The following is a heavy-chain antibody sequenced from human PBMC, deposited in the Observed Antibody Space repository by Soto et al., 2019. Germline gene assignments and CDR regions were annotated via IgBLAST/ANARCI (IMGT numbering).Heavy chain of an antibody. Sequence: QVQLVQSGAEVKKPGASVKVSCKASGYTFTSYAMHWVRQAPGQRLEWMGWINAGNGNTKYSQKFQGRVTITRDTSASTAYMELRSLRSEDTAVYYCARYSIVGATYYYYGMDVWGQGTTVTVSS. V-gene: IGHV1-3*01. CDR1: GYTFTSYA. CDR2: INAGNGNT. CDR3: ARYSIVGATYYYYGMDV. J-gene: IGHJ6*02. D-gene: IGHD1-26*01.